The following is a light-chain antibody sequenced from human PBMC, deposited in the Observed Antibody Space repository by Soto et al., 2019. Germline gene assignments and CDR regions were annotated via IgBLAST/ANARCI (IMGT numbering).Light chain of an antibody. Sequence: QPVLTQPASVSGSPGQSITISCTGTSSDVGGFNYVSWYQQHPGKAPKLMIYDVTNRPSGVSYRFSGSKSGNTASLTISGLQAEDEADYYCNSYTSSSTDVFGTGTQLTVL. J-gene: IGLJ1*01. V-gene: IGLV2-14*03. CDR2: DVT. CDR1: SSDVGGFNY. CDR3: NSYTSSSTDV.